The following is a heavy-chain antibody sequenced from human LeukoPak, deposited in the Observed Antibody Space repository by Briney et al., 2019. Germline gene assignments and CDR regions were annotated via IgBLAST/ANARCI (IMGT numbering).Heavy chain of an antibody. V-gene: IGHV4-59*01. J-gene: IGHJ4*02. CDR3: ARAQYYYDSSGYYPYYFDY. Sequence: SETLSLTXTVSGGSISSYYWSWIRQPPGKGLEWIGYIYYSGSNNYNPSLKSRVTISVDTYKNQFSLKLSSVTAADTAVYYCARAQYYYDSSGYYPYYFDYWGQGTLVTVSS. CDR1: GGSISSYY. D-gene: IGHD3-22*01. CDR2: IYYSGSN.